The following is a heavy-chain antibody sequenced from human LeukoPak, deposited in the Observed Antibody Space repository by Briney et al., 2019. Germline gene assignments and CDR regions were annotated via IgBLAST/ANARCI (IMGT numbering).Heavy chain of an antibody. D-gene: IGHD5-12*01. CDR2: IYYSVST. V-gene: IGHV4-59*01. CDR1: GGAISSYY. J-gene: IGHJ5*01. Sequence: SETLSLTCTVSGGAISSYYWSWIRQPPGKGLEWIGYIYYSVSTNYNPSLKSRVTISVDTSKNLFSLKLTSVTPADTAMYYCASDHSGNSWFDYWGQGTLVTVSS. CDR3: ASDHSGNSWFDY.